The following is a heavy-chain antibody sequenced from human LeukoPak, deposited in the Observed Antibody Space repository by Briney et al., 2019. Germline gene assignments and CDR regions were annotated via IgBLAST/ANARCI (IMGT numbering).Heavy chain of an antibody. D-gene: IGHD6-19*01. CDR2: IITNLGTG. Sequence: SVKVSCKFSGGTFINHIISWVRQAPGQGLEWMGGIITNLGTGHYAPKFQGRVTITADESTSTVYMEMSSLRPEDTAFYYCAKDKGSGWSGIDYWGQGTLVTVSS. CDR3: AKDKGSGWSGIDY. J-gene: IGHJ4*02. CDR1: GGTFINHI. V-gene: IGHV1-69*13.